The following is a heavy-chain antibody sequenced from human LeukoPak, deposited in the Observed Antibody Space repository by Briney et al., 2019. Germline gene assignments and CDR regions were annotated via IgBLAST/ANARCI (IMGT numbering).Heavy chain of an antibody. CDR3: AKLATSHTGETY. J-gene: IGHJ4*02. D-gene: IGHD3-16*01. CDR1: GYTFTINH. Sequence: GASVKVSCKASGYTFTINHIYWVRQAPGQGLEWMGVINPSGDSTTYAQNFQGRVTMTRDTSTSTVYMELRSLRSEDTAIYYCAKLATSHTGETYWGQGTLVTVYS. CDR2: INPSGDST. V-gene: IGHV1-46*01.